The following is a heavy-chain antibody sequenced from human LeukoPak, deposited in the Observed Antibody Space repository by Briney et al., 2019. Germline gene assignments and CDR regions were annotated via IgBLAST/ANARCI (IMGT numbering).Heavy chain of an antibody. V-gene: IGHV4-34*01. J-gene: IGHJ4*02. CDR3: ARDPVGATSGY. D-gene: IGHD1-26*01. Sequence: SETLSLTCAVYGGSFSGYYWSWIRQPPGKGLEWIGEINHSGSTNYNPSLKSRVTISVDTSKNQLSLKLSSVTAADTAVYYCARDPVGATSGYWGQGTLVTVSP. CDR1: GGSFSGYY. CDR2: INHSGST.